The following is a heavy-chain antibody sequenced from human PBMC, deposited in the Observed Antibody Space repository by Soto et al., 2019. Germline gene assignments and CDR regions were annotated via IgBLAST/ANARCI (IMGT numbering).Heavy chain of an antibody. D-gene: IGHD4-17*01. V-gene: IGHV3-53*01. CDR3: SGRDDYGDYPDY. Sequence: EVQLVESGGGLIQTGGSLRLSCAASGFTVSSNYMSWVRQAPGKGLEWVSVIYSGGSTYYADSVKGRFTISSDNSKNTLYLQMNSLRAEDPAVYYCSGRDDYGDYPDYWGQGTLVTVSS. CDR2: IYSGGST. J-gene: IGHJ4*02. CDR1: GFTVSSNY.